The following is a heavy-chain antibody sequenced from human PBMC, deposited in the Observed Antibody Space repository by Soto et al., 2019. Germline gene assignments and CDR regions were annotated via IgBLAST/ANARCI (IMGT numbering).Heavy chain of an antibody. D-gene: IGHD3-22*01. V-gene: IGHV3-21*01. J-gene: IGHJ5*02. CDR2: ISSSSSYI. CDR3: ASEKIYYDTEGGVGFDP. CDR1: GFTFSSYS. Sequence: GGSLRLSCAASGFTFSSYSMNWVRQAPGKGLEWVSSISSSSSYIYYADSVKGRFTISRDNAKNSLYLQMNSLRAEDTAVYYCASEKIYYDTEGGVGFDPWGQGTLVTVSS.